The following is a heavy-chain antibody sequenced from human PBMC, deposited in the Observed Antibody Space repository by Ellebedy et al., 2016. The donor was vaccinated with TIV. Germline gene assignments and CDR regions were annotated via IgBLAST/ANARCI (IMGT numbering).Heavy chain of an antibody. J-gene: IGHJ2*01. CDR1: GWPFSGYY. V-gene: IGHV4-34*01. CDR3: ARGRLGRRGWYYDL. D-gene: IGHD1-1*01. CDR2: INHSGST. Sequence: MPSETLSLTCAVSGWPFSGYYWSWIRQPPGKGLEWIGEINHSGSTNYNASLKSRVTISLDTSKSQFSLRLISVTAADTAVYYCARGRLGRRGWYYDLWGRGTLVTVSA.